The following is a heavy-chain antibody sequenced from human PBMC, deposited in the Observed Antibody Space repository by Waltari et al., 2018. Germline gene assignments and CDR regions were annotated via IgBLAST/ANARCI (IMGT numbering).Heavy chain of an antibody. V-gene: IGHV1-18*01. D-gene: IGHD2-15*01. CDR3: ARMVAATLCRGDCPNWFDP. Sequence: QVQLVQSGAEVKKPGASVKVSCKASGYTFTSYGISWVRQAPGQGLEWMGWISAYNGNTNYAQKLQGRVTMTTDTSTSTAYMELRSLRSDDTAVYYCARMVAATLCRGDCPNWFDPWGQGTLVIVSS. J-gene: IGHJ5*02. CDR1: GYTFTSYG. CDR2: ISAYNGNT.